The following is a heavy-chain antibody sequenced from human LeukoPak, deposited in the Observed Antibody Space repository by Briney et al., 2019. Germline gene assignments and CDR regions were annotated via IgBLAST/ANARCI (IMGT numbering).Heavy chain of an antibody. CDR1: GFTFSSYG. V-gene: IGHV3-23*01. Sequence: GGTLRLSCAASGFTFSSYGMNWVRQAPGKGLEWVSGISGNGGSTYYADSVKGRFTISRDNSKNTLYLQMNSLRAEDTAVYYCAKSGYNRFDYWGQGTLVTVSS. CDR3: AKSGYNRFDY. J-gene: IGHJ4*02. D-gene: IGHD5-24*01. CDR2: ISGNGGST.